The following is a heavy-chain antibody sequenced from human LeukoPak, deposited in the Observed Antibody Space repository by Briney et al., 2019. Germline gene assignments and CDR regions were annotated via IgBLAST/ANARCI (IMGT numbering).Heavy chain of an antibody. D-gene: IGHD2-15*01. V-gene: IGHV3-48*01. CDR2: ISSSSGTI. CDR3: AKGSGSSCYSGTDV. J-gene: IGHJ6*02. Sequence: PGGSLRLSCAASGFIFSTFEMNWVRQAPGKGLEWLSYISSSSGTIYYADSVKGRFTISRDNSKNTLYLQMNSLRAEDTAEYYCAKGSGSSCYSGTDVWGQGTTVTVSS. CDR1: GFIFSTFE.